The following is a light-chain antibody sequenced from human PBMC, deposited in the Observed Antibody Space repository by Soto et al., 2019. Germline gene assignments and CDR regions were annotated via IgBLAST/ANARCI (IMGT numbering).Light chain of an antibody. Sequence: DIQMTQSPSSLSASVGDRVTITCQASQDISNYLNWYQQKPGKAPKLLIYDASNLETGVPSRFSGSGSGTDFTFTISSLQPGDIATYYCQQYVNLPLTFGGGTKVEIK. CDR1: QDISNY. J-gene: IGKJ4*01. CDR2: DAS. V-gene: IGKV1-33*01. CDR3: QQYVNLPLT.